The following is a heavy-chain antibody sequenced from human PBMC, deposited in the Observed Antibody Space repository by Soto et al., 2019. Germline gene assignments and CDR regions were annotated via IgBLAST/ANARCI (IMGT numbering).Heavy chain of an antibody. D-gene: IGHD4-17*01. V-gene: IGHV4-34*01. CDR3: ARVSGYGDYVSTYYYYYYGMDV. CDR2: INHSGST. CDR1: GGSFSGYY. Sequence: SETLSLTCAAYGGSFSGYYWSWIRQPPGKGLEWIGEINHSGSTNYNPSLKSRVTISVDTSKNQFSLKLSSVTAADTAVYYCARVSGYGDYVSTYYYYYYGMDVWGQGTTVTVSS. J-gene: IGHJ6*02.